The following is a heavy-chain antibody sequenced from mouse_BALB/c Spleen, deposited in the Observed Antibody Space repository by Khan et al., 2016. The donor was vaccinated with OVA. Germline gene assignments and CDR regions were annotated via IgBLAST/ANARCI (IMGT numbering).Heavy chain of an antibody. CDR3: ASEGNYYAPFAY. CDR1: GFNIKDTY. Sequence: VQLKQSGAELVKPGASVKLSCTASGFNIKDTYMHWVKQRPEQGLEWIGRIDPANGNTKYDPKFQGKATITADKSSNTAYLQLSSLTSEDTAVYYCASEGNYYAPFAYWGQGTLVTVSA. CDR2: IDPANGNT. D-gene: IGHD2-1*01. J-gene: IGHJ3*01. V-gene: IGHV14-3*02.